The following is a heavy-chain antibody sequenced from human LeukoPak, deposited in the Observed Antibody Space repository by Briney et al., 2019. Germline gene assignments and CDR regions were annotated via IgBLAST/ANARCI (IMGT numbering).Heavy chain of an antibody. CDR3: ARGGVGATFFDY. CDR2: IYHSGRS. D-gene: IGHD1-26*01. V-gene: IGHV4-38-2*02. Sequence: ASETLSLTCTVSGYSISSGYYWGWIRQPPGKGLEWIGSIYHSGRSYYNPSLKSRVTISVDTSKNQFSLKLSSVTAADTAVYYCARGGVGATFFDYWGQGTLVTVSS. CDR1: GYSISSGYY. J-gene: IGHJ4*02.